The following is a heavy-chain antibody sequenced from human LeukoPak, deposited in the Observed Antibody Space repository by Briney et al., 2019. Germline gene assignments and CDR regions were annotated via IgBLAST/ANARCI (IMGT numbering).Heavy chain of an antibody. D-gene: IGHD6-13*01. V-gene: IGHV3-9*01. CDR1: GFTFDDYA. CDR2: ISWNSGSI. CDR3: AKDSSSSWYRNWFDP. J-gene: IGHJ5*02. Sequence: GGSLRLSCAASGFTFDDYAMHWVRQAPGKGLEWVSGISWNSGSIGYADSVKGRFTISRDNAKNSLYLQMNSLRAEDTALYYCAKDSSSSWYRNWFDPWGQGTLVTVSS.